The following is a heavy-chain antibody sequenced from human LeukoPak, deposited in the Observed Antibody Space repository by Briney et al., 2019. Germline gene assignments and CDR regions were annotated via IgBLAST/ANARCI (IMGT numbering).Heavy chain of an antibody. D-gene: IGHD3-3*01. J-gene: IGHJ4*02. CDR2: IYYSGST. CDR1: GGSISSYY. CDR3: AREERITIFGVVTPPGY. Sequence: PSETLSLTCTVSGGSISSYYWSWIRQPPGKGLEWIGYIYYSGSTNYNPSLKSRVTISVDTSKNQFSLKLSSVTAADTAVYYCAREERITIFGVVTPPGYWGQGTLVTVSS. V-gene: IGHV4-59*12.